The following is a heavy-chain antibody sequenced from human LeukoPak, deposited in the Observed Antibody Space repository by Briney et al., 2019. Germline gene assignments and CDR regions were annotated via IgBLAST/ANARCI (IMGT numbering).Heavy chain of an antibody. CDR3: AKVRVSIAVALRPDFDY. CDR2: IASHARDA. D-gene: IGHD6-19*01. CDR1: AFTFSKYD. V-gene: IGHV3-30*18. Sequence: GGSLRLSCAISAFTFSKYDMNWVRQTPGKGLEWVAVIASHARDAHYSDSVKGRFTISRDNSKDTLYLQMNSLRAEDTAVYYCAKVRVSIAVALRPDFDYWGQGTLVTVSS. J-gene: IGHJ4*02.